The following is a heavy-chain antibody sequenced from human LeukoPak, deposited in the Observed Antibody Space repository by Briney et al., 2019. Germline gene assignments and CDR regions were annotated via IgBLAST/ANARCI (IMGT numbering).Heavy chain of an antibody. V-gene: IGHV4-59*01. J-gene: IGHJ6*02. CDR1: GGYISSYY. CDR3: ARVVAVAATNYGMDV. D-gene: IGHD2-15*01. CDR2: IYYSGST. Sequence: SETLSLICTVSGGYISSYYWSWIRQPPGKGLEGVGYIYYSGSTNYNPSLKSRVTISVDTSKNQFSLKLSSVTAADTAVYYCARVVAVAATNYGMDVWGQGTTVTVSS.